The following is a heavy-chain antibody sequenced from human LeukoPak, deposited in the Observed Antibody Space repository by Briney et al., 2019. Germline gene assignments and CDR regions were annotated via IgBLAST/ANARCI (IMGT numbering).Heavy chain of an antibody. J-gene: IGHJ4*02. Sequence: GGSLRLSCAASGFTFRNYWMSWVRQAPGTGLEWVANIKQDGSDRNYVTSVRGRFTISRDNAESSLYLQMNSLRVEDTAVYYCARSGPAGAFDYWGQGTLVTVSS. CDR3: ARSGPAGAFDY. V-gene: IGHV3-7*03. CDR2: IKQDGSDR. CDR1: GFTFRNYW. D-gene: IGHD2-2*01.